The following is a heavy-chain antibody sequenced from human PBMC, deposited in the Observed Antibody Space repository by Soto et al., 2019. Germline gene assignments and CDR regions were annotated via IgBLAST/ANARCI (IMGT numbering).Heavy chain of an antibody. Sequence: GGSLRLSCAASGFTFSSYGMHWVRQAPGKGLEWVAVIWYDGSTIYYADSVKGRFTISRDNAKNSLYLQMNSLRAEDTAVYYWARVSHQLLKNWFNPWGQGTLVTVSS. V-gene: IGHV3-33*01. CDR1: GFTFSSYG. CDR3: ARVSHQLLKNWFNP. J-gene: IGHJ5*02. D-gene: IGHD2-2*01. CDR2: IWYDGSTI.